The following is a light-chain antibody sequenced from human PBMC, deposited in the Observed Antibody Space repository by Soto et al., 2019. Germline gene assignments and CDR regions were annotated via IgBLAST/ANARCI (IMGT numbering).Light chain of an antibody. CDR3: QQYGSSPPYT. J-gene: IGKJ2*01. Sequence: EVVLTQSPGTQSLSPGERATLSCRASQSVSNKYLAWYQQKPGQAPRLLIFGSSDRSTGIPDRFSGSGSGTDFILTISRLEPEDFAVYYCQQYGSSPPYTFGQGTKLEIK. CDR1: QSVSNKY. V-gene: IGKV3-20*01. CDR2: GSS.